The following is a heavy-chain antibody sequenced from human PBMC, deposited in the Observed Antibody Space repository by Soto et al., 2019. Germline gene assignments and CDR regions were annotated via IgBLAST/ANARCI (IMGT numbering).Heavy chain of an antibody. CDR3: AREDSIIIPAVSDF. CDR1: GFAFNNYG. D-gene: IGHD2-2*01. Sequence: GGSLRLSCTVSGFAFNNYGINWVRHAPGKGLEWVSSISKSDYTYYSDSVKGRFTISRDNAKNSVSLQMNTLRVEDTAVYYCAREDSIIIPAVSDFWGQGTLVTVSS. CDR2: ISKSDYT. J-gene: IGHJ4*02. V-gene: IGHV3-21*01.